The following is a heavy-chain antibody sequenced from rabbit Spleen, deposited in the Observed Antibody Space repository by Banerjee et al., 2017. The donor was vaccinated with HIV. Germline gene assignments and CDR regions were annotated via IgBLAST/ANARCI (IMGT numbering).Heavy chain of an antibody. CDR3: ARGWGGYVGYDYGYYFNL. CDR2: IYTGDGTT. V-gene: IGHV1S45*01. J-gene: IGHJ4*01. Sequence: QEQLEESGGDLVKPEGSLTLTCTASGFSFSNYWMCWVRQAPGKGLEWIACIYTGDGTTYYASWAKGRFTISKTSSTTVTLQMTSLTAADTATYFCARGWGGYVGYDYGYYFNLWGPGTLVTVS. CDR1: GFSFSNYW. D-gene: IGHD6-1*01.